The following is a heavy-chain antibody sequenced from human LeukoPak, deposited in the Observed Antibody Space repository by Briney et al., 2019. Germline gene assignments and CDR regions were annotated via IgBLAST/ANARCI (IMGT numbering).Heavy chain of an antibody. CDR3: ARRPTCSGGTCYGLDV. CDR1: GFTFSTYA. Sequence: GGSLRLSCAASGFTFSTYAMHWVRQAPGKGLEWVAIVSYDVNTKYYADSVKGRFTISRDNSGNTLYLEMNSLRAEDTAVYFCARRPTCSGGTCYGLDVWGKGTTVTVSS. CDR2: VSYDVNTK. J-gene: IGHJ6*04. D-gene: IGHD2-15*01. V-gene: IGHV3-30-3*01.